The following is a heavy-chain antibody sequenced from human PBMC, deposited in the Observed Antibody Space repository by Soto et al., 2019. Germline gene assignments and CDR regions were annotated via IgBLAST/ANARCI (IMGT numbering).Heavy chain of an antibody. D-gene: IGHD5-18*01. J-gene: IGHJ3*02. V-gene: IGHV4-31*03. CDR1: GGSISSGGYY. CDR3: ARSAPAWIQLRLQDAFHI. Sequence: SKTLSLTCTVSGGSISSGGYYWSWIRQHPGKGLEWIGYIYYSGSTYYNPSLKSRVTISVDTSKNQFSLKLSSVTAADTAVYYCARSAPAWIQLRLQDAFHICGEGTIVTLS. CDR2: IYYSGST.